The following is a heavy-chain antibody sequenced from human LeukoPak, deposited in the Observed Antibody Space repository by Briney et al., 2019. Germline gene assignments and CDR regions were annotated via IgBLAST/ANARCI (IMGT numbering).Heavy chain of an antibody. CDR1: GYTFTGYY. Sequence: ASVKVSCKASGYTFTGYYMHWVRQAPGQGLEWMGWINPNSGGTNYAQKFQGRVTMTRDTSISTAYMELSRLRSDDTAVYYCVITTENGEPFDYWGQGTLVTVSS. D-gene: IGHD4-11*01. V-gene: IGHV1-2*02. CDR2: INPNSGGT. CDR3: VITTENGEPFDY. J-gene: IGHJ4*02.